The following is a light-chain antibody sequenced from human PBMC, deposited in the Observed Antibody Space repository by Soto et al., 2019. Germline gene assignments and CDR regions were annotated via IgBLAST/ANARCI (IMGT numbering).Light chain of an antibody. V-gene: IGKV3-11*01. CDR1: QSVSSY. CDR3: QQRSNWPT. J-gene: IGKJ4*01. Sequence: IVLTQSPATISLSPGERATLSCRASQSVSSYLAWYQQKPGQAPRLLIYDASNRATGIPARFSGSGSGTDFTLTISSLEPEDFAVYYCQQRSNWPTFGGGTKV. CDR2: DAS.